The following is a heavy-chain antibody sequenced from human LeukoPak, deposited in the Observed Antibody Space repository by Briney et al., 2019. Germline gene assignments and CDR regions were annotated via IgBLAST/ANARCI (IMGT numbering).Heavy chain of an antibody. CDR2: ISSTSGTI. CDR1: GFIFRSHT. J-gene: IGHJ6*02. Sequence: GGSLRLSCAASGFIFRSHTMNWVRQGPGKGLEWVSYISSTSGTIYYADSVKGRYTISRDNAKNSLYLQMNSLRDEDTAVYYCARDYYGMDVWGQGTTVTVSS. V-gene: IGHV3-48*02. CDR3: ARDYYGMDV.